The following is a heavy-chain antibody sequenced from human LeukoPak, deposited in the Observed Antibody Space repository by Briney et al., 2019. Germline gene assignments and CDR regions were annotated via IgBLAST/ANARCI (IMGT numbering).Heavy chain of an antibody. CDR1: GGSISSGSW. J-gene: IGHJ4*02. D-gene: IGHD4-17*01. CDR2: IHHSGST. CDR3: ARGGDYRFDY. Sequence: SGTLSLTCAVSGGSISSGSWWGWIRQPPGEGLEWIGEIHHSGSTNYNPSLKSRVTLSVDKSKNQLSLRLTSVTAADTAVYYCARGGDYRFDYWGQGTLVTVSS. V-gene: IGHV4-4*02.